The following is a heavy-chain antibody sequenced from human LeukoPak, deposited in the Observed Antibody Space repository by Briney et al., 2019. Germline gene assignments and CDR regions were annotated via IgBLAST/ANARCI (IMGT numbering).Heavy chain of an antibody. CDR2: INHSGST. CDR3: ARLRAKANAFDI. J-gene: IGHJ3*02. V-gene: IGHV4-34*01. CDR1: GFTLSSHW. D-gene: IGHD3-10*01. Sequence: SGGSLRLSCAASGFTLSSHWMSWIRQPPGKGLEWIGEINHSGSTNYNPSLKSRVTISVDTSKNQFSLKLSSVTAADTAVYYCARLRAKANAFDIWGQGTMVTVSS.